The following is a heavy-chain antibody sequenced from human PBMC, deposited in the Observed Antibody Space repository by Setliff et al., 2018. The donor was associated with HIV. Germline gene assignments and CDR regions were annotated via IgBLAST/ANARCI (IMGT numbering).Heavy chain of an antibody. CDR2: VHYSGST. CDR3: ARQEIGSSSYYYYMDV. CDR1: GGSISSSHYY. Sequence: LSLTCTVSGGSISSSHYYWGWIRQPPGKGLEWIGSVHYSGSTYYNPSLKSRGTISADTSKNQFSLKLSSVTAADTAVYFCARQEIGSSSYYYYMDVWGKGTTVTVYS. V-gene: IGHV4-39*01. J-gene: IGHJ6*03. D-gene: IGHD6-6*01.